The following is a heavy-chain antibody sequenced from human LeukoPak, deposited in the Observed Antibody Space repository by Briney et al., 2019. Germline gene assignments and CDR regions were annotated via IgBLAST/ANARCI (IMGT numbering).Heavy chain of an antibody. CDR2: IIPILGIA. J-gene: IGHJ6*03. V-gene: IGHV1-69*02. CDR3: ASSSAPPGYYYYYMDV. Sequence: ASVKVSCKASGGTFSSYTISWVRQAPGQGLEWMGRIIPILGIANYAQKFQGRVTITADKSTRTAYMELSSLRSEDTAVYYCASSSAPPGYYYYYMDVWGKGTTVTVSS. CDR1: GGTFSSYT. D-gene: IGHD3-10*01.